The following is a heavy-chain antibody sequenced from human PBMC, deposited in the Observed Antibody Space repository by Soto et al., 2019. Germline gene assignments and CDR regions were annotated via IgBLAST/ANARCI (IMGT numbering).Heavy chain of an antibody. J-gene: IGHJ4*02. CDR1: GFSFSNYA. CDR2: NSGSGAST. V-gene: IGHV3-23*01. Sequence: EVQLLESGGGLVQPGGSLRLSCAASGFSFSNYAMSWVRQAPGKGLEWVSSNSGSGASTYYADSVKGRFIISRDNSKDTLYLRMSSLRAEDTAVFYWAKGDCSGGSCYRGFDYWGQGTLVTVSS. D-gene: IGHD2-15*01. CDR3: AKGDCSGGSCYRGFDY.